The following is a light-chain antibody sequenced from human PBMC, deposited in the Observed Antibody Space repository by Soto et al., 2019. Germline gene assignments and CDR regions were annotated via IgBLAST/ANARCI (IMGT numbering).Light chain of an antibody. Sequence: EIVFAQSPGTLSPSPGERATLSCRASQSVSNNYLAWYQQKTGQAPRILIYGASTRDTGIPARFSGSGSWTEFTLTISSLQSEDFSVDYCQQYNNWPLTFGGGTKVDI. V-gene: IGKV3-15*01. CDR2: GAS. CDR3: QQYNNWPLT. CDR1: QSVSNN. J-gene: IGKJ4*01.